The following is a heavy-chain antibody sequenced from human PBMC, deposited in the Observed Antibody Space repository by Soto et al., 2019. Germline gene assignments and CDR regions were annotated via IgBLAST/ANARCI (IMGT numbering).Heavy chain of an antibody. V-gene: IGHV4-59*01. CDR1: GGSISSYY. CDR3: ARVHYDSTSFDY. J-gene: IGHJ4*02. D-gene: IGHD3-22*01. CDR2: IYYSGST. Sequence: SETLSLTCTVSGGSISSYYWSWIRQPPGKGLEWIGYIYYSGSTNYNPSLKSRVTISADTSKNQFSLKLSSVTAADTAVYYRARVHYDSTSFDYWGQGTLVTVSS.